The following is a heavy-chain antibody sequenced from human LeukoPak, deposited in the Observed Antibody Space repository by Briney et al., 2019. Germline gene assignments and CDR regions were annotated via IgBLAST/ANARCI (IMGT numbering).Heavy chain of an antibody. CDR2: ISNNGGST. CDR3: VKRPLALATLDY. Sequence: GGSLRLSCSASGFIFSNYAMHWVRQAPGKGLEYVSTISNNGGSTYYADSVKGRFTISRDNSKNTLYLQMSSLRVEDTAVYYCVKRPLALATLDYRGQGTLVTVSS. D-gene: IGHD6-19*01. V-gene: IGHV3-64D*09. J-gene: IGHJ4*02. CDR1: GFIFSNYA.